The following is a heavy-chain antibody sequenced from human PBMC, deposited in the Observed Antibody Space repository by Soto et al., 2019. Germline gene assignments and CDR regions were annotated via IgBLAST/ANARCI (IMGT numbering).Heavy chain of an antibody. J-gene: IGHJ5*02. CDR3: ARDLGRTVTTSANLFAP. Sequence: GASVKVSCKASGYTFTGYYMHWVRQAPGQGLEWMGWINPNSGGTNYAQKFQGWVTMTRDTSISTAYMELSRLRSDDTAVYYCARDLGRTVTTSANLFAPWGQGTLVTVSS. V-gene: IGHV1-2*04. CDR1: GYTFTGYY. CDR2: INPNSGGT. D-gene: IGHD4-17*01.